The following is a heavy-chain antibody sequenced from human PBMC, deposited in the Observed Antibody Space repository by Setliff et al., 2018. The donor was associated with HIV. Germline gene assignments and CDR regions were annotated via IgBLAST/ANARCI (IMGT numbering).Heavy chain of an antibody. CDR3: ARGKTWLRFLDY. Sequence: ASVKVSCKTSGYTFTNYGISWVRQAPGRGLEWMGWVTASDGNTNYAQNVQGRVTVTMDTSTSTAYMELRSLKSDDTAVYYCARGKTWLRFLDYWGQGTLVTVSS. CDR2: VTASDGNT. CDR1: GYTFTNYG. D-gene: IGHD5-12*01. V-gene: IGHV1-18*01. J-gene: IGHJ4*02.